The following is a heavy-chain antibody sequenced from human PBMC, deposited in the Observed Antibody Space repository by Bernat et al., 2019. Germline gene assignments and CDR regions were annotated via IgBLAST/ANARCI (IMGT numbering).Heavy chain of an antibody. J-gene: IGHJ4*02. CDR1: GFTFGDYA. Sequence: EVQLVESGGGLVQPGRSLRLSCTASGFTFGDYAMSWFRQAPGKGLEWVGFIRSKASGGATQYAASVKGRFTISRDDSKSIAYLQMNSLKTEDTAVYYCTRALSSGYDSILPDHLFDYWGQGTLVTVSS. CDR3: TRALSSGYDSILPDHLFDY. D-gene: IGHD5-12*01. V-gene: IGHV3-49*03. CDR2: IRSKASGGAT.